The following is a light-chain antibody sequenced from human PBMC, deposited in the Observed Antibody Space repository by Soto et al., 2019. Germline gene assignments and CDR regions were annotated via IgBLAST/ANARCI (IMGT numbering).Light chain of an antibody. CDR3: QQYDTYSWT. CDR1: QSIRNW. CDR2: DAS. J-gene: IGKJ1*01. Sequence: DMQMPQSPSTLSASVGDRVTITCRASQSIRNWLAWYQQKPGKAPKLLIHDASRLENGVPSRFSGSGSGTEFTLTISSLQPEDFGTYYCQQYDTYSWTFGPGTKVDI. V-gene: IGKV1-5*01.